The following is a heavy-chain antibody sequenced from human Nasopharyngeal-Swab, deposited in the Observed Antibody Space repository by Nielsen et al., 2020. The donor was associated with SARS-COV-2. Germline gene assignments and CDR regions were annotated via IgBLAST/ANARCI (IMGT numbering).Heavy chain of an antibody. CDR2: IGTAGDT. V-gene: IGHV3-13*01. CDR1: GFSFSSYD. Sequence: GGSLRLSCAASGFSFSSYDMHWVRQATGKGLEWVSAIGTAGDTYQPGSVKGRFTISRENAKNSLYLKMNSLRAGDTAVYYCAREGRWFGGGGAFDIWGQGTMVTVSS. CDR3: AREGRWFGGGGAFDI. J-gene: IGHJ3*02. D-gene: IGHD3-10*01.